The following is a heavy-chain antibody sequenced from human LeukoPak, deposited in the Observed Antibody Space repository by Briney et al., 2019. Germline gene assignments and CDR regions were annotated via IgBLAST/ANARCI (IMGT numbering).Heavy chain of an antibody. CDR2: IIPIFGTA. Sequence: ASVKVSCKASGGTFSSYAISWVRQAPGQGLEWMGRIIPIFGTANYAQKFQGRVTITADKSTSTAYMELSSLRSEDTAVYYCARSYSNYDYYYYMDVWGKGTTVTVSS. J-gene: IGHJ6*03. CDR1: GGTFSSYA. D-gene: IGHD4-11*01. CDR3: ARSYSNYDYYYYMDV. V-gene: IGHV1-69*06.